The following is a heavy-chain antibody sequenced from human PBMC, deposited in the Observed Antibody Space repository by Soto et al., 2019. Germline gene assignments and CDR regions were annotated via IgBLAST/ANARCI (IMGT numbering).Heavy chain of an antibody. V-gene: IGHV4-30-2*01. D-gene: IGHD5-12*01. Sequence: QLQLQESGSGLVKPSQTLSLTCAVSGGSISSGGYSWSWLRQPPGKGLVWIGYIYHSGSTYYTPSLKSRVTISVARSKNQFSLKLSSVTAADTAVYYCAAGGGLPRYYWGQGTLVTVSS. CDR1: GGSISSGGYS. CDR2: IYHSGST. CDR3: AAGGGLPRYY. J-gene: IGHJ4*02.